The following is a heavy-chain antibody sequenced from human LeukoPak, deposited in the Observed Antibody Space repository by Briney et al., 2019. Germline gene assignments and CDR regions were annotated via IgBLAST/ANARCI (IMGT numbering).Heavy chain of an antibody. CDR3: ARDRRDYYDSSGYLDY. J-gene: IGHJ4*02. CDR2: IYYSGST. CDR1: DGSISSGDYY. V-gene: IGHV4-30-4*01. Sequence: PSQTLSLTCTVSDGSISSGDYYWSWIRQPPGKGLEWIGYIYYSGSTYYNPSLKSRVTISVDTSKNQFSLKLSSVTAADTAVYYCARDRRDYYDSSGYLDYWGQGTLVTVSS. D-gene: IGHD3-22*01.